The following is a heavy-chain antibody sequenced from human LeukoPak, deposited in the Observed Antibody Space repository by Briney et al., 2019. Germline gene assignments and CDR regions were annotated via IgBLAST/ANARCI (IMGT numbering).Heavy chain of an antibody. Sequence: SETLSLTCTVSGYSVSSSSYYWGWIRQPPGKSLEWFETIFFSGSTYYNPSLKSRVTISVDTSKNQFSLKLSSVTAADTAVYYCAREVYCSSTSCRNWFDPWGQGTLVTVSS. J-gene: IGHJ5*02. CDR1: GYSVSSSSYY. D-gene: IGHD2-2*01. CDR3: AREVYCSSTSCRNWFDP. V-gene: IGHV4-39*07. CDR2: IFFSGST.